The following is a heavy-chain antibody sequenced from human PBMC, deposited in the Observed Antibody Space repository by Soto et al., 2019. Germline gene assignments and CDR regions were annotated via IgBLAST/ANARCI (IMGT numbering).Heavy chain of an antibody. CDR1: GGTFSSYA. D-gene: IGHD6-13*01. V-gene: IGHV1-69*01. CDR2: IIPIFGTE. J-gene: IGHJ6*02. Sequence: QVQLVQSGAEVKKPGSSVRVSCKASGGTFSSYAISWVRQAPGQGLEWMGGIIPIFGTENYAQQFQGRVTITADESTSTAYMELSSLRSEETAVYYCARDRIAGSKYYDGMDVCGQGTTVTVSS. CDR3: ARDRIAGSKYYDGMDV.